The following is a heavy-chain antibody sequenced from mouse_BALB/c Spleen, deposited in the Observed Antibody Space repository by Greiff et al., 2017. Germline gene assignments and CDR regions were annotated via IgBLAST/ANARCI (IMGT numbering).Heavy chain of an antibody. J-gene: IGHJ4*01. D-gene: IGHD2-1*01. CDR3: ASFYYGNYYAMDY. CDR2: IWSGGST. CDR1: GFSFTSYG. V-gene: IGHV2-2*02. Sequence: VLLVESGPGLVQPSQSLSISCTASGFSFTSYGVHWVRQSPGKGLEWLGVIWSGGSTAYNAAFISRLSISKDNSKSHIFFNMNSLQANDTAIYYCASFYYGNYYAMDYWGQGTSVTVSS.